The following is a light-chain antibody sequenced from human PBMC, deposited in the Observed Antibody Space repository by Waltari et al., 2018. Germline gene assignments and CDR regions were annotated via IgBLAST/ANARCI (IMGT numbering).Light chain of an antibody. Sequence: QSALTQPASVSGSPGQSITISCTGTSSDVGGYNYVPWYQQHPGKAPTLMIYAVTNRPSGVSNRFSGSKSGNTASLTISGLQAEDEADYYCSSYTSSNTLGFGTGTKVTVL. CDR2: AVT. V-gene: IGLV2-14*03. CDR3: SSYTSSNTLG. CDR1: SSDVGGYNY. J-gene: IGLJ1*01.